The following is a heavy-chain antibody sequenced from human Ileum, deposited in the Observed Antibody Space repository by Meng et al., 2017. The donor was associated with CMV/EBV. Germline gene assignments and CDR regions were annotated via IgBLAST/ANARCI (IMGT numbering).Heavy chain of an antibody. CDR3: SRENSGRDY. CDR1: GFTLTNYW. CDR2: INRDGSER. J-gene: IGHJ4*02. D-gene: IGHD4-23*01. V-gene: IGHV3-7*01. Sequence: GESLKISCTVSGFTLTNYWLDWVRQAPGKGLEWVANINRDGSERNYVDSVKGRFTISRDSARNALYLQLNSLRVEDTAVYYCSRENSGRDYWGQGTLVTVSS.